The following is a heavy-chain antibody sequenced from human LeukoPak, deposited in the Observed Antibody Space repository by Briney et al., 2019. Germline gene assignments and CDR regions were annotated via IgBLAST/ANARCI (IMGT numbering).Heavy chain of an antibody. Sequence: GGSLRLSCAASGFTFSSYEMNWVRQAPGKGLEWVSYISSSGSTKYYADSVKGRFTISRDNAKNSLYLQMTSLRAEDTAVYYCARGFWGVYGDGYDYWGQGTLVTVPS. D-gene: IGHD4-17*01. V-gene: IGHV3-48*03. CDR3: ARGFWGVYGDGYDY. CDR2: ISSSGSTK. J-gene: IGHJ4*02. CDR1: GFTFSSYE.